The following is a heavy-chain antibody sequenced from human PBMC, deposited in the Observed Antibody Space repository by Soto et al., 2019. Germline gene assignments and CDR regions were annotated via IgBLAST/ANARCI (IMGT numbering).Heavy chain of an antibody. D-gene: IGHD2-8*01. V-gene: IGHV3-23*01. CDR2: ISGIGDSS. CDR1: RFSFSNYA. Sequence: EVQLLESGGGLVQPGGSLRLSCAASRFSFSNYAMAWVRQAPGKGLEWVSAISGIGDSSYYADSVKGRFTISRDNSKKILYLQTNSLRAEDTAVYYCARESTPYLAYCLNGVCCNDYWGQGTLVTVSS. J-gene: IGHJ4*02. CDR3: ARESTPYLAYCLNGVCCNDY.